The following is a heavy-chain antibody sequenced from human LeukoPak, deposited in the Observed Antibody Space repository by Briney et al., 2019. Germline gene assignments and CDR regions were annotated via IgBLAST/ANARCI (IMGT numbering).Heavy chain of an antibody. D-gene: IGHD3-22*01. CDR3: ARSYHYGSSGYRD. Sequence: SETLSLTCTVSGGSISSSSYYWGWIRQPPGKGLEWIGSIYYSGSTYYNPSLKSRVTISVDTSKNQFSLKLSSVTAAGTAVYYCARSYHYGSSGYRDWGQGTLVTVSS. V-gene: IGHV4-39*01. J-gene: IGHJ4*02. CDR2: IYYSGST. CDR1: GGSISSSSYY.